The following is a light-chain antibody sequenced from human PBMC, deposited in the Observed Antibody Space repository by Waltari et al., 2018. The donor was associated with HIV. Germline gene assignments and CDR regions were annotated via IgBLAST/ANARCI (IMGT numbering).Light chain of an antibody. CDR3: QQYYTTPLFT. CDR1: QGISNS. Sequence: DIQMTQSPSSLSASVGDSVSFTCRASQGISNSLAWYQQKPGRAPKLLLYAASKLESGVPSRFSGSGSGTDYTLTISSLQPGDFATYYCQQYYTTPLFTFGPGTEVHIK. V-gene: IGKV1-NL1*01. CDR2: AAS. J-gene: IGKJ3*01.